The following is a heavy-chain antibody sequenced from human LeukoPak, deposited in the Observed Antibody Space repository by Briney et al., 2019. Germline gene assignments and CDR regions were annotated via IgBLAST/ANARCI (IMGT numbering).Heavy chain of an antibody. CDR3: ARARYSDF. J-gene: IGHJ4*02. Sequence: PGGALRLSCVASGFTFSNYWMTWVRQAPGKGLEWVANIKEDGSEKNYADSVKGRFTIYRDNAKNSLYLQMNSLRGEDTAVYYCARARYSDFWGQGTLVTVSS. CDR1: GFTFSNYW. CDR2: IKEDGSEK. V-gene: IGHV3-7*01.